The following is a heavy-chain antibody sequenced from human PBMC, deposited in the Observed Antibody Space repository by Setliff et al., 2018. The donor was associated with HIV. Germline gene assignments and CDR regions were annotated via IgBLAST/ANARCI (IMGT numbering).Heavy chain of an antibody. CDR3: ATDLLWFGERGFDY. J-gene: IGHJ4*02. CDR2: IKQDGSEK. V-gene: IGHV3-7*01. Sequence: GGSLRLSCAASRFTFNNYWMSWVRQAPGKGLEWVANIKQDGSEKYYVDSVKGRFTNSRDNANNSLYLQMNSLRVEDTAVYYCATDLLWFGERGFDYWGQGTLVTVSS. D-gene: IGHD3-10*01. CDR1: RFTFNNYW.